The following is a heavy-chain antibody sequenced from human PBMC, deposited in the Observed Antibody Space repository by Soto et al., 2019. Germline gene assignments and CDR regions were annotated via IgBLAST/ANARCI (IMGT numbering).Heavy chain of an antibody. CDR3: ARASIAAPWVDY. V-gene: IGHV6-1*01. J-gene: IGHJ4*02. D-gene: IGHD6-6*01. Sequence: SQTLSLTCAISGDSVSSNSAAWNWIRQSPSRGLEWLGRTYYRSKWYNEYAVSVKGRITINPDTSKNQFSLKLSSVTAADTAVYYCARASIAAPWVDYWGQGTLVTVYS. CDR2: TYYRSKWYN. CDR1: GDSVSSNSAA.